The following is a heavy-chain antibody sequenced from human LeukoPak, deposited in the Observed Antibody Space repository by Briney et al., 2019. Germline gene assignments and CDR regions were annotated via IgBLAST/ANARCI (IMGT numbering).Heavy chain of an antibody. D-gene: IGHD1-26*01. Sequence: GGSLRLSCAASGFTLSDFYMSWIRQAPGKGLEWVSYMHINGLSTYYGDSVKGRFAISRDNAKNSVFLQMDSLRVEDTAVYYCARGSLPLVLWGQGTLVTVSS. V-gene: IGHV3-11*01. CDR2: MHINGLST. J-gene: IGHJ4*02. CDR3: ARGSLPLVL. CDR1: GFTLSDFY.